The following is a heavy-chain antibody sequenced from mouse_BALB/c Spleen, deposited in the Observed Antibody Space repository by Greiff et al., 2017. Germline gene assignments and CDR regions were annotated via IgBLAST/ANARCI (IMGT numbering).Heavy chain of an antibody. CDR2: INPSNGRT. D-gene: IGHD1-1*01. J-gene: IGHJ2*01. V-gene: IGHV1S81*02. CDR3: ARSSLLLRYYFDY. Sequence: VQLQQSGAELVKPGASVKLSCKASGYTFTSYWMHWVKQRPGQGLEWIGEINPSNGRTNYNEKFKSKATLTVDKSSSTAYMQLSSLTSEDSAVYYCARSSLLLRYYFDYWGQGTTLTVSS. CDR1: GYTFTSYW.